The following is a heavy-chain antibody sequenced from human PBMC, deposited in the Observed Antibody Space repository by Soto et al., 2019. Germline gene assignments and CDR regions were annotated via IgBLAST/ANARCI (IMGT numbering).Heavy chain of an antibody. CDR3: ATDKETQGELLRPLDY. Sequence: QVQLVQSGAEVKKPGSSVKVSCRASGGTFSSYAISWVRQAPGQGLEWMGGIIPMFDTAYYAQNFQGRVTLTADESTSTAYMEVSSLRSEDTAVYYCATDKETQGELLRPLDYWGQGTLVTVSS. CDR2: IIPMFDTA. CDR1: GGTFSSYA. D-gene: IGHD3-16*01. V-gene: IGHV1-69*12. J-gene: IGHJ4*02.